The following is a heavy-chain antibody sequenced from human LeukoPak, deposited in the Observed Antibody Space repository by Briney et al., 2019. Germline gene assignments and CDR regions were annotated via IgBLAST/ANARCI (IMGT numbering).Heavy chain of an antibody. CDR2: IYYSGST. Sequence: SETLSLTCTVSGGSISSYYWSWIRQPPGKGLEWIGYIYYSGSTNYNPSLKSRVTISVDTSKNQFSLKLSSVTAADTAVYYCASALVDTAMVYFDYWGQGTLVTVSS. CDR3: ASALVDTAMVYFDY. CDR1: GGSISSYY. D-gene: IGHD5-18*01. V-gene: IGHV4-59*01. J-gene: IGHJ4*02.